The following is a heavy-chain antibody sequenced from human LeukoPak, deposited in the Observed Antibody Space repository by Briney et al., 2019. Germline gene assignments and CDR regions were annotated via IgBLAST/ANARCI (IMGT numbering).Heavy chain of an antibody. CDR3: ARNFLRRNWDWLDP. Sequence: SETLSLTCAVYGGSFSGYYWSWIRQPPGKGLEWVGEINHSGSTNYNPSLKSRVTISVDTSKNQFSLKLSSVTAADTAVHYCARNFLRRNWDWLDPWGQGTLVTVSS. J-gene: IGHJ5*02. CDR1: GGSFSGYY. CDR2: INHSGST. D-gene: IGHD5-12*01. V-gene: IGHV4-34*01.